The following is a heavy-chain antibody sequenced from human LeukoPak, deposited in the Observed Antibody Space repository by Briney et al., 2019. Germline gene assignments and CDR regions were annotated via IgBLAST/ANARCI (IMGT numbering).Heavy chain of an antibody. D-gene: IGHD5/OR15-5a*01. CDR1: GFTFSSYG. J-gene: IGHJ4*02. CDR2: ISYDGSNK. Sequence: GGSLRLSCAASGFTFSSYGMHWVRQAPGKGLEWVAVISYDGSNKYYADSVKGRFTISRDNSKDTLYLQMNSLRAEDTAVYYCANGKRASNYWGQGTLVTVSS. V-gene: IGHV3-30*18. CDR3: ANGKRASNY.